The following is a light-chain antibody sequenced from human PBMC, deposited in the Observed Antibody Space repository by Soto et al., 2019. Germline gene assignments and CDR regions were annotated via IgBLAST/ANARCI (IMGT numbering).Light chain of an antibody. V-gene: IGKV3-20*01. CDR3: QQYGSTPPWT. CDR2: GAS. CDR1: QSVSSTY. J-gene: IGKJ1*01. Sequence: EIVLTQSPGTLSLSPGERATLSCRASQSVSSTYLAWYQHKPGQAPRLLFYGASSRATDIPDRFRGSGSGADFPLTISRLEPEDFPVYYCQQYGSTPPWTFGQGTKVEIK.